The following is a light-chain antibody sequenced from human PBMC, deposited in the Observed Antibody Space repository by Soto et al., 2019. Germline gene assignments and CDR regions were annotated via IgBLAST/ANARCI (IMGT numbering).Light chain of an antibody. CDR3: CSYTTSNTPQIV. Sequence: SVLTQPASVSGSPGQSITISCTGTSSDVGGYNYVSWYQHHPGKAPKLMIYDVSNRPSGVSNRFSGSKSGNTASLTISGLQPEDEADYYCCSYTTSNTPQIVFGNGTKVTVL. J-gene: IGLJ1*01. CDR2: DVS. V-gene: IGLV2-14*03. CDR1: SSDVGGYNY.